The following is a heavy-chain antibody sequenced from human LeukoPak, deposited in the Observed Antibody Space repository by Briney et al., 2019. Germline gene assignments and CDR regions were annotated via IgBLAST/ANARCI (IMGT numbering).Heavy chain of an antibody. J-gene: IGHJ5*02. V-gene: IGHV1-69*05. CDR3: ARAQRCSGGSCYPIFNNWFDP. Sequence: ASVKVSCKASGGTFSSYAISWVRQAPGQRLEWMGGIIPIFGTANYAQKFQGRVTITTDESTSTAYMELSSLRSEDTAVYYCARAQRCSGGSCYPIFNNWFDPWGQGTLVTVSS. CDR2: IIPIFGTA. CDR1: GGTFSSYA. D-gene: IGHD2-15*01.